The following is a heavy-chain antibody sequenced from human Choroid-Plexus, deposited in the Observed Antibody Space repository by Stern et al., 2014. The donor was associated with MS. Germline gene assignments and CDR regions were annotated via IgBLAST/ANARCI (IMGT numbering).Heavy chain of an antibody. CDR2: VSYDGSNK. V-gene: IGHV3-30*18. J-gene: IGHJ5*02. CDR1: GFTFGSCA. D-gene: IGHD2/OR15-2a*01. Sequence: QVQLVQSGGGVVQPGRPLRLSCVASGFTFGSCAMHWVRQAPGKGLEWVAGVSYDGSNKYYADSVKGRFTISRDNSQNTLYMQISSLRPEDTAVYSCAKDRQYLTYFFDHWGQGSLVTVSS. CDR3: AKDRQYLTYFFDH.